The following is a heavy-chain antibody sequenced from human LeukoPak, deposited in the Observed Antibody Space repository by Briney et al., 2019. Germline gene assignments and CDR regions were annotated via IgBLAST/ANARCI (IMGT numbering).Heavy chain of an antibody. CDR3: ASAYYYDSSGYLY. D-gene: IGHD3-22*01. J-gene: IGHJ4*02. CDR2: IIPILGIA. CDR1: GGTFSSYA. Sequence: SVKVSCKASGGTFSSYAISWVRQAPGQGLEWMGRIIPILGIANYAQKFQGRVTITVDKSTSTAYMELSSLRSEDTAVYYCASAYYYDSSGYLYWGQGTLVTVSS. V-gene: IGHV1-69*04.